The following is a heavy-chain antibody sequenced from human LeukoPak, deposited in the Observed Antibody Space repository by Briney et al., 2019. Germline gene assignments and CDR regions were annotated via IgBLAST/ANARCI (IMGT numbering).Heavy chain of an antibody. J-gene: IGHJ4*02. Sequence: PSETLSLTCTVSGGSISSYYWSWIRQPAGKGLEWIGRIYTSGSTNYNPSLKSRVTMSVDTSKNQFSLKLSSVTAADTAVYYCASGNYYDSSGYYFDYWGQGTLVTVSS. CDR3: ASGNYYDSSGYYFDY. V-gene: IGHV4-4*07. CDR1: GGSISSYY. CDR2: IYTSGST. D-gene: IGHD3-22*01.